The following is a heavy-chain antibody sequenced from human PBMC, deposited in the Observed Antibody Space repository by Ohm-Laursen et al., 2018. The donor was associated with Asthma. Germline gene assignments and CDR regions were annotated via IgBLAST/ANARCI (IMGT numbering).Heavy chain of an antibody. CDR1: GFTFSSYA. V-gene: IGHV3-23*01. CDR3: AKDYSSSWYKGYFQH. D-gene: IGHD6-13*01. Sequence: SLRLSCSASGFTFSSYAMSWVRQAPGKGLEWVSAISGSGGSTYYADSVKGRFTISRDNSKNTLYLQMNSLRAEDTAVYYCAKDYSSSWYKGYFQHWGQGTLVTVSS. CDR2: ISGSGGST. J-gene: IGHJ1*01.